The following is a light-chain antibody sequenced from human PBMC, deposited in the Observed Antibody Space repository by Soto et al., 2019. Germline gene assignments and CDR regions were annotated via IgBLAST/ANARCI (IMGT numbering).Light chain of an antibody. J-gene: IGLJ1*01. CDR2: TND. CDR1: SSNIGSNT. Sequence: QSVLTEPPSASGTAGRRVAISCSGSSSNIGSNTVNWYQQLPGTAPKLLIYTNDQRPSGVPDRFSGSRSGTSASLAISGLQFEDEADYHCSSWDDNLDAVVFGAGTKVTVL. V-gene: IGLV1-44*01. CDR3: SSWDDNLDAVV.